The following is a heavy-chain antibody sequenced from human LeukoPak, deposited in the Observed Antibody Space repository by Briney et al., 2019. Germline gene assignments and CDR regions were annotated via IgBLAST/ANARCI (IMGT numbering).Heavy chain of an antibody. V-gene: IGHV3-20*04. J-gene: IGHJ4*02. CDR3: ARGNRGSSYGGDS. CDR2: INGNGDTT. D-gene: IGHD1-26*01. CDR1: GFTFDDYG. Sequence: PGESLTLSCAASGFTFDDYGMTWVRQPPGKGLEWVAGINGNGDTTGYADSVKGRFTISRDNATNSLYLQMNSLRAEDTALYYCARGNRGSSYGGDSWGQGTLVTVSS.